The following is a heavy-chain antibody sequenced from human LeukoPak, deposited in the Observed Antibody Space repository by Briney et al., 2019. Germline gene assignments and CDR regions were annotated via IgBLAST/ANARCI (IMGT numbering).Heavy chain of an antibody. CDR1: GGSITSGGYY. V-gene: IGHV4-30-2*01. D-gene: IGHD3-22*01. Sequence: SETLSLTCTVSGGSITSGGYYWSWIRQPPGKGLAWIGYMFHSGTTYYTPSLRSRVTISVDRSKNQFSLKLSSVTAADTAVYYCARGGTGLYYYDSSGYYASSLAFDIWGQGTMVTVSS. J-gene: IGHJ3*02. CDR2: MFHSGTT. CDR3: ARGGTGLYYYDSSGYYASSLAFDI.